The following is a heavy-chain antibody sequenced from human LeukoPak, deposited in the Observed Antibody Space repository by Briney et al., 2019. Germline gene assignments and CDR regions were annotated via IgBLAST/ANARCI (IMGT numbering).Heavy chain of an antibody. Sequence: SETLSLTCIVSGGSLSSYYWSWIRQPAGKGLEWIGQIHTSGSTNYNPSLKSRVAMSVDTSKNQFSLELSSVTAADTAVYYCAGRAQTTGWSFDYWGQGALVTVSS. CDR1: GGSLSSYY. CDR2: IHTSGST. D-gene: IGHD6-19*01. V-gene: IGHV4-4*07. CDR3: AGRAQTTGWSFDY. J-gene: IGHJ4*02.